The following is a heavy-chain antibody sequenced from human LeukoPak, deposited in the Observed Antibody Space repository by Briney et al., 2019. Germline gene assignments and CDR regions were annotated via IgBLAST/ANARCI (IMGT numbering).Heavy chain of an antibody. CDR2: IYTSGST. V-gene: IGHV4-4*07. D-gene: IGHD3-22*01. Sequence: SETLSLTCAVYGGSFSGYYWSWIRQPAGKGLEWIGRIYTSGSTNYNPSLKSRVTMSVDTSKNQFSLKLSSVTAADTAVYYCARENKYYYDSSGYYNDAFDIWGQGTMVTVSS. CDR3: ARENKYYYDSSGYYNDAFDI. CDR1: GGSFSGYY. J-gene: IGHJ3*02.